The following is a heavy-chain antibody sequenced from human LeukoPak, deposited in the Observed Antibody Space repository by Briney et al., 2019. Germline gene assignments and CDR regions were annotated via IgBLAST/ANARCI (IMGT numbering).Heavy chain of an antibody. J-gene: IGHJ4*02. CDR3: ARQLGYCSDGSCYFDY. Sequence: GASVKVSCKASGYTFTSYDINWVRQATGQGLEWMGWMNPNSGNTGYAQKFQGRVTITRNTSISTAYMELSSLRSEDTAVYYCARQLGYCSDGSCYFDYWGQGTLVTVSS. D-gene: IGHD2-15*01. CDR1: GYTFTSYD. V-gene: IGHV1-8*03. CDR2: MNPNSGNT.